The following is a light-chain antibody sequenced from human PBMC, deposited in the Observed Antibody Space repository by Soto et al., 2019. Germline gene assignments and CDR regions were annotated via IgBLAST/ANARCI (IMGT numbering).Light chain of an antibody. Sequence: QSALTQPASVSGSPGQSITISCTGTSSDVGGYNYVSWYQQHPGKAPKLMIHEVSNRPSGVSNRFSGSKSGNTASLTISELQAEDVADYYCSACTSSRTPYVCXAGTKVTVL. CDR3: SACTSSRTPYV. J-gene: IGLJ1*01. CDR1: SSDVGGYNY. CDR2: EVS. V-gene: IGLV2-14*01.